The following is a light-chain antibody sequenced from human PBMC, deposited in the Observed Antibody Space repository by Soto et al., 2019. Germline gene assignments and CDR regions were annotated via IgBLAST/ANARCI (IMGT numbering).Light chain of an antibody. V-gene: IGKV3-20*01. Sequence: EIVLTQSPGTLSLSPGERATLSCRASQSVSSSYLDWYQQKPGRAPRLLIDGASSRATGIPDRFSGSGSGTDFTLNISRLEPEEFAVYYCQQYGSLLTFGGGTKVELK. CDR1: QSVSSSY. J-gene: IGKJ4*01. CDR3: QQYGSLLT. CDR2: GAS.